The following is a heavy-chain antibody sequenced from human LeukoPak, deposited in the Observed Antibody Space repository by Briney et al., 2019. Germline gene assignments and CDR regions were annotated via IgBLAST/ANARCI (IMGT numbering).Heavy chain of an antibody. CDR3: ARRPRDTSGYYLGAFHD. Sequence: PGGSLRLSCAASGFTFSSYWMSWVRQAPGKGLEWVANIKQDGSEKYYVDSVKGRFTISRDNAKNTLFLHMGGLRAEDTAVYFCARRPRDTSGYYLGAFHDWGQGTTVTVSS. CDR1: GFTFSSYW. V-gene: IGHV3-7*03. J-gene: IGHJ3*01. D-gene: IGHD3-22*01. CDR2: IKQDGSEK.